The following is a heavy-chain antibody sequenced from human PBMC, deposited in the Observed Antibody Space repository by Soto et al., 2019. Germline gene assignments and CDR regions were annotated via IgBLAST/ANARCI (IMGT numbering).Heavy chain of an antibody. CDR2: TFYKSKWYT. J-gene: IGHJ6*02. CDR3: ARGKLSYYAMDV. CDR1: GDSVSRYSAA. Sequence: SQTLSLTCAISGDSVSRYSAAWNWIRQSPSRGLEWLGRTFYKSKWYTEYAVSVESRITINPDTSKNQFSLQLNSVTPDDTAVYYCARGKLSYYAMDVWGQGTTVTSP. V-gene: IGHV6-1*01.